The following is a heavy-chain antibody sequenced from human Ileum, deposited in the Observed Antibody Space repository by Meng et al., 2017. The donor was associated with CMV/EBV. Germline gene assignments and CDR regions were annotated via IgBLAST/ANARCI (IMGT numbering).Heavy chain of an antibody. Sequence: GESLKISCEASGFTFSSYEMSWVRQTPGKGLEWISYIGQSDSTTYYADSVKGRFTISRDNVKNSLYLLMESLRPEDTAVYYCARGGSGSYFLRYFDYFGQGARVTVSS. CDR2: IGQSDSTT. CDR1: GFTFSSYE. V-gene: IGHV3-48*03. D-gene: IGHD2/OR15-2a*01. CDR3: ARGGSGSYFLRYFDY. J-gene: IGHJ4*02.